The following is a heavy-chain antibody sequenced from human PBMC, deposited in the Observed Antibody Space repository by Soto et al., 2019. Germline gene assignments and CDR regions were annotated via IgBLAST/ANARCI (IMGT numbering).Heavy chain of an antibody. CDR3: ARDPHEFWTSYWFDP. V-gene: IGHV1-18*01. CDR2: ISAYDGKT. Sequence: ASVKVSCKASDFSFTSHGINWVRQAPGQGLELMGWISAYDGKTTYAEKFQGRVTLTTDTSTSTAYMELRSLRSDDTAIYYCARDPHEFWTSYWFDPWGQGTPVTVSS. CDR1: DFSFTSHG. D-gene: IGHD3-3*01. J-gene: IGHJ5*02.